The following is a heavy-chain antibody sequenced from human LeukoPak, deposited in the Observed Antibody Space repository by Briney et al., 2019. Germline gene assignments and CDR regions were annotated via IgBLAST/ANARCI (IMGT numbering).Heavy chain of an antibody. CDR2: INSDGSGT. V-gene: IGHV3-74*01. CDR1: GFTFSSYW. J-gene: IGHJ4*02. D-gene: IGHD6-13*01. Sequence: PGGSLRLSCAASGFTFSSYWMHWVRQAPGEGLVWVSRINSDGSGTSYADSVKGRFTISRDNAKNTLYLQMNSLRAEDTAVYYCARPQRTAAAGTIDYWGQGTLVTVSS. CDR3: ARPQRTAAAGTIDY.